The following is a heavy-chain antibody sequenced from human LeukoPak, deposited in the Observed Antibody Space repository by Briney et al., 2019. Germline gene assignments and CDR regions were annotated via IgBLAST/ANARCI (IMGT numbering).Heavy chain of an antibody. CDR3: ARVDTAMGSLDY. CDR1: GFTFSSYS. CDR2: VWYDGSNE. D-gene: IGHD5-18*01. J-gene: IGHJ4*02. Sequence: GGSLRLSCAASGFTFSSYSMNWVRQAPGKGMEGVAIVWYDGSNENYVDSVRGRFTISRDNAKNTLYLQMNSLGAEDTAVYFCARVDTAMGSLDYWGQGILVTVSS. V-gene: IGHV3-33*08.